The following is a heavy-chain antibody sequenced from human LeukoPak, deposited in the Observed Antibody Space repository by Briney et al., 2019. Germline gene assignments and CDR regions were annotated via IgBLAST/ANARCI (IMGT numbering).Heavy chain of an antibody. J-gene: IGHJ4*02. Sequence: GGSLRLSCAASGFTFSNYAIHWVRQAPGKGLEWVSIVGGSGVKTYYADSVKGRFTISRDNSKNTVYLQMNSLRAEDTAVYYCAKRGDCSGSCTYDYWGQGTLVTVSS. CDR3: AKRGDCSGSCTYDY. D-gene: IGHD2-15*01. CDR2: VGGSGVKT. CDR1: GFTFSNYA. V-gene: IGHV3-23*01.